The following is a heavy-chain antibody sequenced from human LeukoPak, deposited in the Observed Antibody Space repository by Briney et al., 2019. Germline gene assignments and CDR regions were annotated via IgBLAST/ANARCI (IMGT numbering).Heavy chain of an antibody. V-gene: IGHV4-39*07. D-gene: IGHD3-10*01. Sequence: SETLSLTCTVSAGSISSSNYYWGWIRQPPGKGLEWIGEINRSGSTNYNPSLKSRVTISVDTSMNQFSLKLSSVTAADTAVYYCARDRPGNWFDPWGQGTLVTVSS. CDR2: INRSGST. J-gene: IGHJ5*02. CDR1: AGSISSSNYY. CDR3: ARDRPGNWFDP.